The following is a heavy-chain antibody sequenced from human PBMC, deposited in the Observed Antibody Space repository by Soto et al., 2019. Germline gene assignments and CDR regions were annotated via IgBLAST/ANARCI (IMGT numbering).Heavy chain of an antibody. D-gene: IGHD3-3*01. CDR1: GGSISTYD. J-gene: IGHJ6*03. CDR3: ARSDSRYYYYMDV. CDR2: IYYSGGT. V-gene: IGHV4-59*01. Sequence: QVQLQESGPGLVKPSETLSLTCTVSGGSISTYDWSWIRQPPGKGLEWIGYIYYSGGTNYNPSLRGRFAISVDTSKNQVSRKLSSVTAADTAVYYCARSDSRYYYYMDVWGKGTTVIFAS.